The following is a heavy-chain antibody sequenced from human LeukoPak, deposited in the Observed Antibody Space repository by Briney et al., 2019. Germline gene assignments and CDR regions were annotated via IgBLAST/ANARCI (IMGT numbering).Heavy chain of an antibody. CDR2: MYYSGSS. Sequence: SETLSLTCSVSGGSITSSAYYWGWIRQPPGKGLEWIGSMYYSGSSDYNPSLKSRVTISVDTSKNQFSLKLSSVTAADTAVYYCARTPIYYFDNSGYYNWGQGTLVTVSS. V-gene: IGHV4-39*07. D-gene: IGHD3-22*01. CDR3: ARTPIYYFDNSGYYN. CDR1: GGSITSSAYY. J-gene: IGHJ4*02.